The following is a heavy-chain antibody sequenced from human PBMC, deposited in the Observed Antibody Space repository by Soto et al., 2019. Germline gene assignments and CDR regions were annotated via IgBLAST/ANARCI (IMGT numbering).Heavy chain of an antibody. CDR3: ARDLASTTIPNY. CDR1: GFTFRNFA. CDR2: ITGNGGRT. V-gene: IGHV3-64*01. D-gene: IGHD4-17*01. Sequence: GSLRLSCVASGFTFRNFAMHWVRQAPGKGLQYVSSITGNGGRTYYANSVKDRFTISRDNSKNTLFLQMGSLGVEDMAVYYCARDLASTTIPNYWGQGTQVTVSS. J-gene: IGHJ4*02.